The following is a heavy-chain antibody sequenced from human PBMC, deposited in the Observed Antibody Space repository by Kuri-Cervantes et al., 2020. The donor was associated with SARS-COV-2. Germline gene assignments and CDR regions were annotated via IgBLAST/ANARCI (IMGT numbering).Heavy chain of an antibody. V-gene: IGHV3-30*18. D-gene: IGHD2-21*01. CDR2: ISHDGKNK. CDR3: AKDRVGVQDF. J-gene: IGHJ4*02. Sequence: GGSLRLSCAASGFNFSRTDMHWVRQAPGKGLEWVAVISHDGKNKKCIASGKGRFTISRDNSQNTLYLHMKSVRSEDTAMYYCAKDRVGVQDFWGQGTLVTVSS. CDR1: GFNFSRTD.